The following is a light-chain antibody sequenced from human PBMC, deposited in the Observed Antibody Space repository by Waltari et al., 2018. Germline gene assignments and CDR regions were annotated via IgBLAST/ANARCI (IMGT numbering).Light chain of an antibody. CDR2: DVT. Sequence: QSALTQPPSASGSPGQSVTISCTGTSSDIGGYNCVSWYQQHPGKAPKLMIYDVTNRPSGVPERFSGSKSGNTAYLTVSGLQAEDEAEYYCNSYAGTNTMVFGGGTKLTVL. CDR1: SSDIGGYNC. V-gene: IGLV2-8*01. CDR3: NSYAGTNTMV. J-gene: IGLJ2*01.